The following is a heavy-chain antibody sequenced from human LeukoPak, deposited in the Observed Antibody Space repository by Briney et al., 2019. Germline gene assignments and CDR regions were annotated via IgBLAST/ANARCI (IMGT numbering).Heavy chain of an antibody. CDR1: GFTFISSA. V-gene: IGHV1-58*01. Sequence: ASVKVSCKASGFTFISSAVQWVRQARGQRLEWIGWIVVGSGNTKYAQKFQERVTITRDMSTSTAYMELSSLRSEDTAVYYCAADGAVPDAFDIWGQGTIVTVSS. CDR2: IVVGSGNT. CDR3: AADGAVPDAFDI. J-gene: IGHJ3*02.